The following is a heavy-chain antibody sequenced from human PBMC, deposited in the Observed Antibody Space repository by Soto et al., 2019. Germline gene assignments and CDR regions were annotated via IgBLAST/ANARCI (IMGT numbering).Heavy chain of an antibody. CDR1: GGSISSGGYY. J-gene: IGHJ6*02. Sequence: QVQLQESGPGLVKPSQTLSLTCTVSGGSISSGGYYWSWIRQHPGKGLEWIGYIYYSGSTYYNPSLKGRGYISGSTSKNQFSLKLRPGTCADPAVYYWGRDSGRGYGFDVWGQGTTVTVSS. CDR3: GRDSGRGYGFDV. V-gene: IGHV4-31*03. CDR2: IYYSGST. D-gene: IGHD3-10*01.